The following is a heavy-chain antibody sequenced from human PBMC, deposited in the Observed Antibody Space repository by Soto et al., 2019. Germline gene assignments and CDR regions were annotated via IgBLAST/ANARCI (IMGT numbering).Heavy chain of an antibody. CDR1: GDSVSSNSAA. Sequence: SQTLSLTCAISGDSVSSNSAAWNWIRQSPSRGLEWLGRTYYRSKWYNDYAVSVKSRITINPDTSKNQFSLQLNSVTPEDTAVYYCARDYDSSGYTLYYFDYWGQGTLVTVSS. CDR3: ARDYDSSGYTLYYFDY. D-gene: IGHD3-22*01. CDR2: TYYRSKWYN. J-gene: IGHJ4*02. V-gene: IGHV6-1*01.